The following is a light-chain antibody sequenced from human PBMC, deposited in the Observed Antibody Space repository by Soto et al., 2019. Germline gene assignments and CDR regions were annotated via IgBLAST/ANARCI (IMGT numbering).Light chain of an antibody. J-gene: IGKJ4*01. V-gene: IGKV3D-20*02. Sequence: EIVLTQSPGTLSLSPGERATLSCRASQSVNTRYLAWYQQKPGQAPRLLIYGASSRATGIPDRFSGSGSGTDFTLTISRLEPEDFAVYYCQQRSNWLTFGGGTKVDIK. CDR2: GAS. CDR1: QSVNTRY. CDR3: QQRSNWLT.